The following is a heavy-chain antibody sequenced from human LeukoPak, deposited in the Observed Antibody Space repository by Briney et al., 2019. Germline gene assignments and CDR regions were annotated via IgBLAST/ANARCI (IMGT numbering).Heavy chain of an antibody. J-gene: IGHJ6*03. CDR3: ARAKGYDYYYYYYYMDV. D-gene: IGHD3-3*01. CDR2: IYYSGTT. V-gene: IGHV4-59*01. CDR1: GGSISNYY. Sequence: PSETLSLTCTVSGGSISNYYWNWIRQPPGKGLEWIGYIYYSGTTNYNPSLKSRVSMSVDTSKNQFSLKLSSVTAADTAVYYCARAKGYDYYYYYYYMDVWGKGTTVTISS.